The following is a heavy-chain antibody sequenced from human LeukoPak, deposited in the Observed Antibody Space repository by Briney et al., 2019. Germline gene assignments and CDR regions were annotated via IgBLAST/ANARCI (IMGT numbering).Heavy chain of an antibody. CDR3: ASGSGSYSAYFDY. J-gene: IGHJ4*02. CDR1: GYSFTSYW. V-gene: IGHV5-51*01. CDR2: IYPGDSDT. Sequence: GESLKISCKGSGYSFTSYWIGWVRQMPGKGLEWMGIIYPGDSDTRHSPSFQGQVTISADKSISTAYLQWSSLKASDTAIYYCASGSGSYSAYFDYWGQGTLVTVSS. D-gene: IGHD1-26*01.